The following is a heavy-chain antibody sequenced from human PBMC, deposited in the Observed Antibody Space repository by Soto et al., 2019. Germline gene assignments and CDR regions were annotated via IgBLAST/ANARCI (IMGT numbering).Heavy chain of an antibody. CDR2: IYTSGST. CDR3: ATSYSYSNLFDY. CDR1: GGSISSYY. J-gene: IGHJ4*02. Sequence: ASETVSLTCTVSGGSISSYYWSWIRQPAGKGLEWIGRIYTSGSTNYNPSLKSRVTMSVDTSKNQFSLKLSSVTAADTAVYYCATSYSYSNLFDYWGQGTLVTVSS. D-gene: IGHD4-4*01. V-gene: IGHV4-4*07.